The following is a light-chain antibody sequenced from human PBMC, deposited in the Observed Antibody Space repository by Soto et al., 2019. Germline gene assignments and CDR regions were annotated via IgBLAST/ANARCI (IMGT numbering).Light chain of an antibody. CDR3: QVWDRNNNDVL. CDR2: DDR. Sequence: SYELTQPPSVSVAPGQTAMITCGGNDIGSKTVHWYQQRPGQAPVLVVYDDRYRPSGIPERFSGSNSGSTATLTISRVEAGDEADYYCQVWDRNNNDVLFGGATKLTVL. CDR1: DIGSKT. J-gene: IGLJ3*02. V-gene: IGLV3-21*02.